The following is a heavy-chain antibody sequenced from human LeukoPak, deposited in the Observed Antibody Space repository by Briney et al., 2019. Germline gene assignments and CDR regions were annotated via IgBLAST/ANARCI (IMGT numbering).Heavy chain of an antibody. CDR1: GGSFSGYY. Sequence: SETLSLTCAVYGGSFSGYYWSWIRQPPGKGLEWIGEINHSGSTNYNPSLKSRVTISVDTSKNQFSLKLSSVTAADTAVYYCARGLIYDFLSGYSLDYWGQGTLVTVSS. D-gene: IGHD3-3*01. V-gene: IGHV4-34*01. CDR3: ARGLIYDFLSGYSLDY. CDR2: INHSGST. J-gene: IGHJ4*02.